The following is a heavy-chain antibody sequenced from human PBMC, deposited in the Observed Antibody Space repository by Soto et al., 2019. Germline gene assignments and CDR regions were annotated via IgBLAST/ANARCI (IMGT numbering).Heavy chain of an antibody. D-gene: IGHD1-26*01. Sequence: QVQLVESGGGLVKPGGSLRLSCAASGFSFSDMSWIRQAPGKGLEWVSLISTSGSSTDYADSVKGRFTISRDNALSLQINSLRAEDTAVCYCANLAKNYYHYMDVWGKGTTVTVSS. CDR2: ISTSGSST. J-gene: IGHJ6*03. CDR1: GFSFSD. V-gene: IGHV3-11*01. CDR3: ANLAKNYYHYMDV.